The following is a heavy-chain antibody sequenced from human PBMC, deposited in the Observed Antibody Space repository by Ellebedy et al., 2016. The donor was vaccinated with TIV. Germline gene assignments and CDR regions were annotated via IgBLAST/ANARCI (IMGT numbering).Heavy chain of an antibody. Sequence: MPSETLSLTCTVSGGSISSYYWSWIRQPPGKGLEWIGYIYYSGSTNYNPPLKSRVTISVDTSKNQFSLKLSSVTAADTAVYYCARRNLGGCSGGSCRHKYYYGMDVWGQGTTVTVSS. CDR3: ARRNLGGCSGGSCRHKYYYGMDV. CDR1: GGSISSYY. J-gene: IGHJ6*02. D-gene: IGHD2-15*01. V-gene: IGHV4-59*08. CDR2: IYYSGST.